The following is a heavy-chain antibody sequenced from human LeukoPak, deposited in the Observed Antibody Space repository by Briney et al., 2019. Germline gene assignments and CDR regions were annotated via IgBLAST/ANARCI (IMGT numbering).Heavy chain of an antibody. Sequence: ASVKVSCKASGYTFTGYYMHWVRQAPGQGLEWMGWIKPNNGGTNYAQKVQGRVTMTRDTSITTAYMELGGLRSEDTAVYYCASGSTMVRGVIIGPPPDYFDYWGQGTLVTVSS. CDR2: IKPNNGGT. J-gene: IGHJ4*02. V-gene: IGHV1-2*02. CDR3: ASGSTMVRGVIIGPPPDYFDY. CDR1: GYTFTGYY. D-gene: IGHD3-10*01.